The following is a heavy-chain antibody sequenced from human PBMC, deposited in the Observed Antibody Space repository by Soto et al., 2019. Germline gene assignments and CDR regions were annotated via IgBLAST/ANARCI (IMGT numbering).Heavy chain of an antibody. Sequence: QVQLVQSGAELKKPGASVKVSCKASGYTFSNYDMNWVRQATGQGPEWIGWVNPNNGDTGYAQKFQGRVTLTTDISITTVYMELTNLRSEDTAIYYCAKVSRKGSAIDFDYWGQGTLITVSS. CDR3: AKVSRKGSAIDFDY. J-gene: IGHJ4*02. CDR2: VNPNNGDT. V-gene: IGHV1-8*01. D-gene: IGHD3-10*01. CDR1: GYTFSNYD.